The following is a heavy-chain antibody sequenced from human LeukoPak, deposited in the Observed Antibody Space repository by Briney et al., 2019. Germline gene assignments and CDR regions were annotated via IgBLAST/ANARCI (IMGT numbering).Heavy chain of an antibody. V-gene: IGHV3-30*03. J-gene: IGHJ4*02. CDR1: GFSLSLFA. CDR2: ISHDGSDI. D-gene: IGHD5-12*01. CDR3: ASTRRYSGYDYDY. Sequence: GGSLRLSCAVSGFSLSLFAIHWVRQAPGKGLEGVALISHDGSDIRYADSVKGRFTISRDDSNNKIYLQMNSLRAEDTAVYYCASTRRYSGYDYDYWGQGTLVTVSS.